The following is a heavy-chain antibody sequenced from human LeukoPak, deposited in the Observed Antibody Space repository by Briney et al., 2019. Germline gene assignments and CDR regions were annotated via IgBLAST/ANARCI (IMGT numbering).Heavy chain of an antibody. CDR2: IKSETDGGTT. CDR1: GFTFSKTW. V-gene: IGHV3-15*01. CDR3: TTVSRRAAAGTVFDY. J-gene: IGHJ4*02. D-gene: IGHD6-13*01. Sequence: GGSLRLSCAASGFTFSKTWMTWVRQVPGKGLEWVGRIKSETDGGTTDYAAPVKGGFTISRDDSKNILYLQMNSLETEDTAVYYCTTVSRRAAAGTVFDYWGQGTLVTVSS.